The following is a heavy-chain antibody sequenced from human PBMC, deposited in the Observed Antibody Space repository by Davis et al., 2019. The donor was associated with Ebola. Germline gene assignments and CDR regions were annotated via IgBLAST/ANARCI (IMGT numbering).Heavy chain of an antibody. D-gene: IGHD6-13*01. CDR2: ISGGGGST. CDR3: AKGPEHIAAAGYCDC. CDR1: GFSFSNYA. Sequence: PGGSLRLSCAASGFSFSNYAMSWVRQAPGKGLEGVSGISGGGGSTYYADSVKGRFTISRDNSKNTWYLQMNSLRVEDTAVYYCAKGPEHIAAAGYCDCWGQGTLVTVSS. V-gene: IGHV3-23*01. J-gene: IGHJ4*02.